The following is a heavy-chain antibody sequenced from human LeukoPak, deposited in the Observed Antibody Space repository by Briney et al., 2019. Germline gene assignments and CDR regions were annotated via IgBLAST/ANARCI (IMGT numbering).Heavy chain of an antibody. J-gene: IGHJ6*03. CDR1: GGSISSYY. Sequence: SETLSLTCTVSGGSISSYYWSWIRQPPGKGLEWIGYIYYSGSTNYNPSLKSRVTISVDTSKNQFSLKLSSVTAADTAVYYCARVVMDGYNPYYYYYMDVWGKGTTVTVSS. V-gene: IGHV4-59*01. CDR3: ARVVMDGYNPYYYYYMDV. CDR2: IYYSGST. D-gene: IGHD5-24*01.